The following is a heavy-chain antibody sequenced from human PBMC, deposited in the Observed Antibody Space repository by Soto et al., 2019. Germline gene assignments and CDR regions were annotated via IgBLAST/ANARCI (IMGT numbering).Heavy chain of an antibody. J-gene: IGHJ4*02. CDR1: GFTFSSYC. V-gene: IGHV3-7*03. D-gene: IGHD1-26*01. CDR2: IKQDGSEK. CDR3: AHRYGGNYYRWYFDS. Sequence: PVGSLRLSCAASGFTFSSYCMSWFRVAPGKGLEWVANIKQDGSEKYYLDSVKSRLTITKDTSKNQVVLTMTNLDPVDTATYFCAHRYGGNYYRWYFDSWGQGTLVTVSS.